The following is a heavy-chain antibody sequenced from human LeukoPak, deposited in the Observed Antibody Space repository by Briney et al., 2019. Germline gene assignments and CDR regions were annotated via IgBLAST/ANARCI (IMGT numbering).Heavy chain of an antibody. Sequence: GGSLRLSCAASGFTFSSYAMSWARQAPGKGLEWVSAISGSGGSTYYADSVKGRFTISRDNSKNTLYLQMNSLRAEDTAVYYCAKLSQQWLVFDAFDIWGQGTMVTVSS. CDR3: AKLSQQWLVFDAFDI. CDR1: GFTFSSYA. J-gene: IGHJ3*02. CDR2: ISGSGGST. D-gene: IGHD6-19*01. V-gene: IGHV3-23*01.